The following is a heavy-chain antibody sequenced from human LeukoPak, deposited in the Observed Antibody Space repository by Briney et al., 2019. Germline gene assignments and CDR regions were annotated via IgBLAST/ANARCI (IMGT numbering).Heavy chain of an antibody. CDR3: AREHYYDSSGYYEY. J-gene: IGHJ4*02. Sequence: SVKVSCKASGGTFSSYAIIWVRQAPGQGLEWMGGIIPIFGTANYAQKFQGRVTITTDESTSTAYMELSSLRSEDTAVYYCAREHYYDSSGYYEYWGQGTLVTVSS. CDR1: GGTFSSYA. CDR2: IIPIFGTA. V-gene: IGHV1-69*05. D-gene: IGHD3-22*01.